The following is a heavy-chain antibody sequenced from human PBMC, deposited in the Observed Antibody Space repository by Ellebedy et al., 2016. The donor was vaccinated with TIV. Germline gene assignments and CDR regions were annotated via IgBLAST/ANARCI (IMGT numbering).Heavy chain of an antibody. J-gene: IGHJ4*02. Sequence: MPSETLSLTCAVSGGSFSDPYWNWIRQPPGKGLEWIGEISHSEGTSYNPSLESRVTISLDTSKNQFSLKLTSVTAADTAVYYCVRGSDWNKVGYWGQGTLVTVSS. V-gene: IGHV4-34*01. D-gene: IGHD1/OR15-1a*01. CDR2: ISHSEGT. CDR1: GGSFSDPY. CDR3: VRGSDWNKVGY.